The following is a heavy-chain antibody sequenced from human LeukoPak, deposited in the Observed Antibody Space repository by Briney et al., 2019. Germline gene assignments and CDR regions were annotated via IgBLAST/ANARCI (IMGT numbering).Heavy chain of an antibody. J-gene: IGHJ4*02. CDR2: ISWNSGSI. CDR1: GFTFDDYA. V-gene: IGHV3-9*01. CDR3: ARERGGYCSGSSCSNAIDY. D-gene: IGHD2-2*01. Sequence: GRSLRLSCAASGFTFDDYAMHWVRQAPGKGLEWVSGISWNSGSIGYADSVKGRFTISRDNAKNSLYLQMNSLRAEDTAVYFCARERGGYCSGSSCSNAIDYWGQGTLVTVSS.